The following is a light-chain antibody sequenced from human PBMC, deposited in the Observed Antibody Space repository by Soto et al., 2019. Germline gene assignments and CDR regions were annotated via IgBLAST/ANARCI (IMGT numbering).Light chain of an antibody. Sequence: QSVLTQPPSASGTPGQRVTISCSGSSSNIGSNTVNWYQQLPGTAPKLLIYSNNQRPSGVPDRFSGSESGTSASLAISGLQSEDEADYYCAAWDDSLGVVFGGGTKLTVL. CDR2: SNN. CDR3: AAWDDSLGVV. CDR1: SSNIGSNT. V-gene: IGLV1-44*01. J-gene: IGLJ2*01.